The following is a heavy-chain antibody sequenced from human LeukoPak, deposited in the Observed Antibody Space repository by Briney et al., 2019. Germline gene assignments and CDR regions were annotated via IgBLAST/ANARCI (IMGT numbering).Heavy chain of an antibody. CDR1: GFTFSSYA. V-gene: IGHV3-23*01. J-gene: IGHJ4*02. CDR3: AKDLVGGNYVDY. Sequence: GGSLRLSCAASGFTFSSYAMSWVRQAPGKGLEWVSAISGSGGSTYYADSVKGRFTISRDNSKNTLYLQMNSLRAEDSAVYYCAKDLVGGNYVDYWGQGTLVTVSS. CDR2: ISGSGGST. D-gene: IGHD3-16*01.